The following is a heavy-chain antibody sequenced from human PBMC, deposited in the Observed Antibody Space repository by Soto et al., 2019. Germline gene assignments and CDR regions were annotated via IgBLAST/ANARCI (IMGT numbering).Heavy chain of an antibody. Sequence: GGSLRLSCAASGFTFSNAWMSWVRQAPGKGLEWVGRIKSKTDGGTTDYAAPVKGRFTNSRDDSKNTLYLQMNSLKTEDTAVYYCTTVRSGGYCSSTSCRRYCSGGSCYSGDYDAFDIWGQGTMVTVSS. V-gene: IGHV3-15*01. J-gene: IGHJ3*02. CDR2: IKSKTDGGTT. D-gene: IGHD2-15*01. CDR1: GFTFSNAW. CDR3: TTVRSGGYCSSTSCRRYCSGGSCYSGDYDAFDI.